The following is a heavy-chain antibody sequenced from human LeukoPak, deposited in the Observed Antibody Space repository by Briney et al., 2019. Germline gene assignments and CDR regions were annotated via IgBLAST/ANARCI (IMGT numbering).Heavy chain of an antibody. Sequence: GGSLRLSCAASGFTFSSYGMHWVRQAPGKGLEWVANIKQDGSEKYYVDSVKGRFTISRDNAKNSLYLQMNSLRAEDTAVYYCAREPDYDSSGSDTNFDYWGQGTLVTVSS. CDR1: GFTFSSYG. CDR3: AREPDYDSSGSDTNFDY. J-gene: IGHJ4*02. D-gene: IGHD3-22*01. CDR2: IKQDGSEK. V-gene: IGHV3-7*01.